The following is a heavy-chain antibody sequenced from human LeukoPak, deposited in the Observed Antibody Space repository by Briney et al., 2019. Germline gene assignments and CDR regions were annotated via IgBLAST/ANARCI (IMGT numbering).Heavy chain of an antibody. J-gene: IGHJ4*02. CDR1: GFTFSSSA. CDR3: AKGDYDYVWGSYRYPPHFDY. CDR2: ISNNGGYT. V-gene: IGHV3-23*01. Sequence: GGSLRLSCAASGFTFSSSAMSWVRQAPGKGLEWVSAISNNGGYTYYADSVQGRFTISRDNSKSTLCLQMNSLRAEDTAVYYCAKGDYDYVWGSYRYPPHFDYWGQGTLVTVSS. D-gene: IGHD3-16*02.